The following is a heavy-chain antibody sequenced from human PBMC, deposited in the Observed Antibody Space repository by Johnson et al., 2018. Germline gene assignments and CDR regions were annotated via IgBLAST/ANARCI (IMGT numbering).Heavy chain of an antibody. V-gene: IGHV3-30*18. J-gene: IGHJ6*03. Sequence: QVQLVQSGGGVVQPGRSLRLSCAASGFTFSSYGMHWVRQAPGKGLEWVAVISYDGSNKYYADSVKGRFTISIDNSKKTLYLKMNSRRAEDTAVYYCAKDSNTAMAPYYMDVWGKGTPVTVSS. CDR1: GFTFSSYG. CDR2: ISYDGSNK. CDR3: AKDSNTAMAPYYMDV. D-gene: IGHD5-18*01.